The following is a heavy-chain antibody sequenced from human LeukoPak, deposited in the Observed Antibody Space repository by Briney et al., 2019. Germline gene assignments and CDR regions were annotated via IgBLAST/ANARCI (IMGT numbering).Heavy chain of an antibody. CDR1: VGTFSSYA. V-gene: IGHV1-69*05. CDR2: IIPIFGTA. J-gene: IGHJ5*02. Sequence: SVKVSCKDSVGTFSSYAISWVRQAPGQGLEWMGRIIPIFGTANYAQKFQGRVTITTDESSTTAYMWMGTLRSGDTDVYYCARGDVAAVSWFDPWGQGTLVTVSS. CDR3: ARGDVAAVSWFDP. D-gene: IGHD6-19*01.